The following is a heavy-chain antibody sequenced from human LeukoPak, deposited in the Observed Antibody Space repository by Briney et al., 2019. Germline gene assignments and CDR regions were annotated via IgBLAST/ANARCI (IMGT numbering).Heavy chain of an antibody. D-gene: IGHD2-2*01. V-gene: IGHV4-34*01. CDR3: ARGGVVVVPAAITPWFDL. Sequence: PSETLSLTCAVYGGSFSGYYWSWIRQPPGKGLEWIGEINHSGSTNYNPSLKSRVTISVDTSKNQFSLKLSSVTAADTAVYYCARGGVVVVPAAITPWFDLWGQGTLVTVSS. CDR2: INHSGST. CDR1: GGSFSGYY. J-gene: IGHJ5*02.